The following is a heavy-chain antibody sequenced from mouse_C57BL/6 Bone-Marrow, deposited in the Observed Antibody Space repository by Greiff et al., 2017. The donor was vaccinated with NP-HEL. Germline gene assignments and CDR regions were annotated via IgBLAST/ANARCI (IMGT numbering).Heavy chain of an antibody. J-gene: IGHJ1*03. V-gene: IGHV5-4*01. CDR2: ISDGGSYT. CDR1: GFTFSSYA. Sequence: EVQLVESGGGLVKPGGSLKLSCAASGFTFSSYAMSWVRQTPEKRLEWVATISDGGSYTYYPDNVKGRFTISRDNAKNNLYLQMSQLKSEDTAMYYCARSFITTDLGYFDVWGTGTTVTVSS. D-gene: IGHD1-1*01. CDR3: ARSFITTDLGYFDV.